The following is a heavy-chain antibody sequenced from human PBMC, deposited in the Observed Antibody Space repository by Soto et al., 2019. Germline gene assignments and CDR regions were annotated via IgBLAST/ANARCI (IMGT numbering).Heavy chain of an antibody. CDR3: ARGHVIVVVPAAIGMDV. Sequence: EVQLVESGGGLVKPGGSLRLSCAASGFTFSGYSMNGVRQAPGKGLECVSSISSSSSYIYYADSVKGRFTISRDNAKNSLYLQMNSLRAEDTAVYYCARGHVIVVVPAAIGMDVWGQGTTVTVSS. D-gene: IGHD2-2*01. V-gene: IGHV3-21*01. J-gene: IGHJ6*02. CDR2: ISSSSSYI. CDR1: GFTFSGYS.